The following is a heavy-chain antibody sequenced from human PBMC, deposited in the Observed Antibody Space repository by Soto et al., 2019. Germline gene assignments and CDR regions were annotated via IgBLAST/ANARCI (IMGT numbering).Heavy chain of an antibody. CDR3: ARGSSSYYDYGMDV. Sequence: SETLSLTCAVSGDSISRGGYSWTWIRQPPGKALEWIGNIYDSGSTSYNPSLKSRATISVDTSKNQFSLRLTPVTAADTAVYFCARGSSSYYDYGMDVWGQGTTVTVSS. J-gene: IGHJ6*02. CDR1: GDSISRGGYS. D-gene: IGHD6-6*01. CDR2: IYDSGST. V-gene: IGHV4-30-2*01.